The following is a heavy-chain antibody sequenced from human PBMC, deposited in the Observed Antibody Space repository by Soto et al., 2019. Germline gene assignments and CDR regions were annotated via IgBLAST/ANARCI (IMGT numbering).Heavy chain of an antibody. V-gene: IGHV3-73*01. CDR2: IRSRSNGYAT. CDR3: SRPGYSNYNLRDPLDD. D-gene: IGHD5-12*01. Sequence: GGSLRLSCAASGFTLSGSVIYWVRQPSGKGLEWVGRIRSRSNGYATAYAASVRGRFTISRDDSKNTAYLQMNSLKTEDTAVYYCSRPGYSNYNLRDPLDDWGQGTLVTVSS. CDR1: GFTLSGSV. J-gene: IGHJ4*02.